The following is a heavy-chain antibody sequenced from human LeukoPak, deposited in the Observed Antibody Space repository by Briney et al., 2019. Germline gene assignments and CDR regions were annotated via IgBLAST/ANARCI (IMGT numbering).Heavy chain of an antibody. CDR3: ATESRHYYGSGSYLA. Sequence: GASVKVSCKVSGYTLTELSMHWVRQAPGKGLEWMGGFDPEYGETIYAQKFQGRVTMTEDTSTDTAYMELSSLRSEDTAVYYCATESRHYYGSGSYLAWGQGTLVTVSS. CDR1: GYTLTELS. CDR2: FDPEYGET. V-gene: IGHV1-24*01. J-gene: IGHJ5*02. D-gene: IGHD3-10*01.